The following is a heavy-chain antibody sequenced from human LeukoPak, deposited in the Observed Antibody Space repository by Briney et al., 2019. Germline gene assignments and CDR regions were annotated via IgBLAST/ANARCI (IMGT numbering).Heavy chain of an antibody. V-gene: IGHV3-53*01. CDR1: GFTLSSYS. CDR2: IYSGGST. J-gene: IGHJ4*02. CDR3: ARGEYDFWSGYYDY. D-gene: IGHD3-3*01. Sequence: GGSLRLSCAASGFTLSSYSMIWVRQAPGKGLEWVSVIYSGGSTYYADSVKGRFTISRDNSKNTLYLQMNSLRAEDTAVYYCARGEYDFWSGYYDYWGQGTLVTVSS.